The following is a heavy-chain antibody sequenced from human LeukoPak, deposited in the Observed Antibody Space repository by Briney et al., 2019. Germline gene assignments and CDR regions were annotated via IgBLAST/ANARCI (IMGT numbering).Heavy chain of an antibody. J-gene: IGHJ3*02. CDR2: IYYRGST. D-gene: IGHD3-16*02. V-gene: IGHV4-59*12. CDR3: ARDFIVVDAFDI. Sequence: SETLSLTCTVSGGSISSYYWTWIRQPPGKGLEWIGYIYYRGSTSYNPSLKSRVTISEDTSKNQFSPKLTSVTPEDTAVYYCARDFIVVDAFDIWGQGTMVTVSS. CDR1: GGSISSYY.